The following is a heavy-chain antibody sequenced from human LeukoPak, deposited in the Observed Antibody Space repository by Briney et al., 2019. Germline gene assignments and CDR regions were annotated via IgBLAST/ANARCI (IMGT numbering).Heavy chain of an antibody. D-gene: IGHD3-3*01. CDR3: AREPMAVGFARFPIFNY. CDR1: GRSIGTYC. J-gene: IGHJ4*02. Sequence: SESLSLTCTVSGRSIGTYCGSSTRQSPGKGLEWLGKVYFSGSTTYSPSLKGRIPISVDTSNNPFSLNLTTVTAADTAVYYCAREPMAVGFARFPIFNYWGQGTLVTVSS. CDR2: VYFSGST. V-gene: IGHV4-59*01.